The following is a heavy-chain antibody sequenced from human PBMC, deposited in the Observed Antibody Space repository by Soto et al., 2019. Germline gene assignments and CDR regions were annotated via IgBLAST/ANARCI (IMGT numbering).Heavy chain of an antibody. Sequence: VQLVESGGGVVQPGRSLRLSCAASGFTFSDYAMQWVRQAPGKGLEWVAVVSHDGRNTHYADSVKGRFTISRDSSKNTVFLEMTSLRAEDTAVYYCAKGGRQWLVTSDFNYWGQGALVTVSS. V-gene: IGHV3-30*18. CDR3: AKGGRQWLVTSDFNY. CDR2: VSHDGRNT. CDR1: GFTFSDYA. D-gene: IGHD6-19*01. J-gene: IGHJ4*02.